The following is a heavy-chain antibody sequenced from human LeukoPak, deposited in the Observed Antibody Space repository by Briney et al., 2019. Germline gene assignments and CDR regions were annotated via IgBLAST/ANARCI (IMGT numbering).Heavy chain of an antibody. CDR2: IIPIFGTA. CDR3: ARDLGYCSGGSCYADFDY. J-gene: IGHJ4*02. D-gene: IGHD2-15*01. V-gene: IGHV1-69*13. Sequence: SVKVSCKASGGTFSSYAISWVRQAPGQGLEWMGGIIPIFGTANYAQKFQGRVTITADESTSTAYMELSSLRSEDTAVYYCARDLGYCSGGSCYADFDYWGQGTLVTASS. CDR1: GGTFSSYA.